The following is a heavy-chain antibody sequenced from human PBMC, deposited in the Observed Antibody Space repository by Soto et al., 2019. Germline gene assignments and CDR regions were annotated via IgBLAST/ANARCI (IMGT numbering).Heavy chain of an antibody. CDR2: IIPVSGAA. CDR1: GGTFGSYA. Sequence: QVQLVQSGAEVKKPGSSVKVSCKASGGTFGSYAFSWVRQAPGQGLEWMGGIIPVSGAAHYAQTFQGRVTITADETTSTAYMELSSLRSQYTAVYYCARALGCRSTSCTLDYWGQGTRVIVSS. CDR3: ARALGCRSTSCTLDY. J-gene: IGHJ4*02. D-gene: IGHD2-2*01. V-gene: IGHV1-69*01.